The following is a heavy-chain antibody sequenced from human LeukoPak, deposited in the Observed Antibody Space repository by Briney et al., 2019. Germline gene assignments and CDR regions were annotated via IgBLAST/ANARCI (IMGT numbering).Heavy chain of an antibody. J-gene: IGHJ5*02. V-gene: IGHV3-23*01. CDR3: AGGKTFIIA. CDR1: GFTFSNYA. D-gene: IGHD3-10*01. CDR2: ISGSGGSS. Sequence: GGSLRLSCAASGFTFSNYAMNWVRQAPGQGLECVSVISGSGGSSYCADSVKGRFTISRDNSKNTLYLQMNSLRAEDTAVYYCAGGKTFIIAWGQGTLVTVSS.